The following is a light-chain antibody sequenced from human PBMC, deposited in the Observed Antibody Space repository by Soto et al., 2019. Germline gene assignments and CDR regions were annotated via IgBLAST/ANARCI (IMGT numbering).Light chain of an antibody. J-gene: IGKJ1*01. CDR3: QQAYSAPWT. CDR1: QSVSSSY. Sequence: NVFTQSPCTLSLSQGERATLSCRASQSVSSSYLAWYQQKPGQAPRLLIYGASSRATGIPDRFSGSGSGTDFTLTINSLQPEDFATYYCQQAYSAPWTFGQGTKVDI. V-gene: IGKV3-20*01. CDR2: GAS.